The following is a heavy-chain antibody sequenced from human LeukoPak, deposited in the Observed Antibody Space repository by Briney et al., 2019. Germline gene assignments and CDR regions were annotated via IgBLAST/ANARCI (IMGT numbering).Heavy chain of an antibody. CDR1: GGTFSSYA. Sequence: KISCKASGGTFSSYAIGWVRQAPGQGLEWMGGIIPIFGTANYAQKFQGRVTITADESTSTAYMELSSLRSEDTAVYYCARARYQLLSDNWFDPWGQGTLVTVSS. CDR3: ARARYQLLSDNWFDP. J-gene: IGHJ5*02. D-gene: IGHD2-2*01. V-gene: IGHV1-69*01. CDR2: IIPIFGTA.